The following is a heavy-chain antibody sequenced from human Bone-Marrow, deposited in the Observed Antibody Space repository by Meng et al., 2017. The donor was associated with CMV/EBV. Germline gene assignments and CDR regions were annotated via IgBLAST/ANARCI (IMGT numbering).Heavy chain of an antibody. D-gene: IGHD3-3*01. Sequence: GESLKISCAASGFTFSSYEMNWVRQAPGKGLEWVSYISSSGSTIYYADSVKGRFTISRDNAKNSLYLQMNSLRAEDTAVYYCARDQILFGVAHYYYYGMDVWGQGPTVTVAS. CDR2: ISSSGSTI. V-gene: IGHV3-48*03. CDR3: ARDQILFGVAHYYYYGMDV. J-gene: IGHJ6*02. CDR1: GFTFSSYE.